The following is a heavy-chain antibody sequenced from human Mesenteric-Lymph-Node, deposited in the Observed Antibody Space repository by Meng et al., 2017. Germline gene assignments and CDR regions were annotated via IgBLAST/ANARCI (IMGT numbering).Heavy chain of an antibody. J-gene: IGHJ5*02. CDR3: ARASYGSGSPLGESWFDP. CDR2: IYHSGST. Sequence: QGQLEEPGPGLVKPSGTRSLTGAVSGGSISSSNWWSWVRQPPGKGLEWIGEIYHSGSTNYNPSLKSRVTISADTSKNQFSLKLSSVTAADTAVYYCARASYGSGSPLGESWFDPWGQGTLVTVSS. CDR1: GGSISSSNW. V-gene: IGHV4-4*02. D-gene: IGHD3-10*01.